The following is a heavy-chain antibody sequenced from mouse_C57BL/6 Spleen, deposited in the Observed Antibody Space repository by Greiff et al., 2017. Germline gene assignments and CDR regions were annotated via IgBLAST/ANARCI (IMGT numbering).Heavy chain of an antibody. V-gene: IGHV3-6*01. D-gene: IGHD2-4*01. CDR2: ISYDGSN. CDR1: GYSITSGYY. CDR3: AREGGYDYPFFDY. J-gene: IGHJ2*01. Sequence: ESGPGLVKPSQSLSLTCSVTGYSITSGYYWNWIRQFPGNKLEWMGYISYDGSNNYNPSLKNRISITRDTSKNQFFLKLNSVTTEDTATYYCAREGGYDYPFFDYWGQGTTLTVSS.